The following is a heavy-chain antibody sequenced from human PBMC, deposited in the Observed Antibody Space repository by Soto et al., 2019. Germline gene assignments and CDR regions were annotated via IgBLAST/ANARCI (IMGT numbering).Heavy chain of an antibody. CDR1: GGTFSSYA. J-gene: IGHJ2*01. D-gene: IGHD6-19*01. Sequence: QVQLVQSGAEVKKPGSSVKVSCKASGGTFSSYAISWVRQAPGQGLEWMGGIIPIFGRANYAQKFQGRVTIIADEXTXNAYMERSSLRSEDTAGYYCAQTRGLAVAGPGRFDRWGRGTLVTVSS. V-gene: IGHV1-69*12. CDR3: AQTRGLAVAGPGRFDR. CDR2: IIPIFGRA.